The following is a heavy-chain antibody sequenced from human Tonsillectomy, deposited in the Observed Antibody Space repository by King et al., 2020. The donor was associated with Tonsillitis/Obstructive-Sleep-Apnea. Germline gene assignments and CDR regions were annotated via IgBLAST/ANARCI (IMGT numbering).Heavy chain of an antibody. J-gene: IGHJ4*02. CDR3: AKSEGHFAEPIDF. Sequence: VQLVESGGGVVQPGRSLRLSCAASGFNFDDYGMHRVRQAPGKGLEWVAVIWYDSRNKEYAASVKGRCTLSRGNSKNTVNLQIDNLRAEDTAVYYCAKSEGHFAEPIDFWGQGTLVTVSS. CDR2: IWYDSRNK. D-gene: IGHD3-3*02. V-gene: IGHV3-33*06. CDR1: GFNFDDYG.